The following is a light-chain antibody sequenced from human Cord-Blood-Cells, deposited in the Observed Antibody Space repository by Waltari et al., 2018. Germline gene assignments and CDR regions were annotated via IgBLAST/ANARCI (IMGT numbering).Light chain of an antibody. CDR2: YVS. V-gene: IGLV2-14*01. Sequence: QSALTQPASVSGSPGQSITISCTGTSSDVAAYNYVSWYQQHPGKAPKLMIYYVSNRPSGVSNRFSGSKSGNTASLTISGLQAEDEADYYCSSYTSSSISYVFGTGTKVTVL. J-gene: IGLJ1*01. CDR3: SSYTSSSISYV. CDR1: SSDVAAYNY.